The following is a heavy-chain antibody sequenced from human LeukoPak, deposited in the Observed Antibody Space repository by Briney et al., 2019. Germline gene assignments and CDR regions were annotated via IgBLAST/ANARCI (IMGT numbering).Heavy chain of an antibody. D-gene: IGHD1-26*01. CDR2: INPNSGGT. CDR3: ARALGRISRPDDAFDI. CDR1: GYTFTGYY. V-gene: IGHV1-2*02. J-gene: IGHJ3*02. Sequence: ASVKVSCKASGYTFTGYYMHWVRQAPGQGLEWMGWINPNSGGTNYAQKFQGRVTMTRDTSISTAYMELSRLRSDDTAVYYCARALGRISRPDDAFDIWGQGTMVTVSS.